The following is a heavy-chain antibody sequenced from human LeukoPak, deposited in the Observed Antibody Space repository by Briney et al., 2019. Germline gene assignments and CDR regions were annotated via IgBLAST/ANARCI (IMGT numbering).Heavy chain of an antibody. V-gene: IGHV1-69*05. J-gene: IGHJ3*02. CDR2: IIPIFGTA. CDR3: ARGAAMVIGAFDI. D-gene: IGHD5-18*01. CDR1: GGTFSSYA. Sequence: SVKVSCKSSGGTFSSYAISWVRQAPGQGLEWMGGIIPIFGTANYAQKFQGRVTITTDESTSTAYMELSSLRSEDTAVYYCARGAAMVIGAFDIWGQGTMVIVSS.